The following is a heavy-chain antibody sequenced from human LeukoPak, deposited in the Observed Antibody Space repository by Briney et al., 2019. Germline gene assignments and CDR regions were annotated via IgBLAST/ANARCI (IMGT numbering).Heavy chain of an antibody. V-gene: IGHV4-4*02. D-gene: IGHD3-10*01. CDR3: ARAVRYYSGAASSQFDC. CDR2: IYHSGST. Sequence: SGTLSLTCAVSGGSISSSNWWSWVRQPPGKGLEWIGEIYHSGSTNYNPSLKSRLTMSVDTSKNQFSLRLSSVTAADTAVYYCARAVRYYSGAASSQFDCWGQGTLVTVSS. J-gene: IGHJ4*02. CDR1: GGSISSSNW.